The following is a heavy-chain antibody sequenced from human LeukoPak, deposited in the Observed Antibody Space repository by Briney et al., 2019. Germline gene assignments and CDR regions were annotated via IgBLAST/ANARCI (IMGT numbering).Heavy chain of an antibody. V-gene: IGHV3-48*01. D-gene: IGHD5-24*01. J-gene: IGHJ4*02. CDR3: ARDYKYAFDN. CDR1: GFTFSDYS. CDR2: IGIDSGNT. Sequence: GGSLRLSCAASGFTFSDYSMNWVRQAPGKGLEWISYIGIDSGNTNYADSVKGRFTITGDKAKNSLYLQMNSLRVEDTAVYYCARDYKYAFDNWGQGTLVTVSS.